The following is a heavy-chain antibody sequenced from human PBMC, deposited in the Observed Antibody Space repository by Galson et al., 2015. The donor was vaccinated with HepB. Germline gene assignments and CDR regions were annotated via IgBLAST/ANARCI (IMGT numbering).Heavy chain of an antibody. CDR2: IIPIFGTA. J-gene: IGHJ5*02. Sequence: SVKVSCKASGGTFSSYAISWVRQAPGQGLEWMGGIIPIFGTANYAQKFQGRVTITADESASTAYMELSSLRSEDTAVYYCARWPVATITGSGWRGREVWFDPWGQGTLVTVSS. V-gene: IGHV1-69*13. D-gene: IGHD5-12*01. CDR3: ARWPVATITGSGWRGREVWFDP. CDR1: GGTFSSYA.